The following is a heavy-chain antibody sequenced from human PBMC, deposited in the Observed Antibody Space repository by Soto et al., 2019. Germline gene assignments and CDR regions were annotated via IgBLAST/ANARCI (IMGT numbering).Heavy chain of an antibody. V-gene: IGHV1-3*01. CDR1: GYTFTSYA. Sequence: QVQLVQSGAEVKKPGASVKVSCKASGYTFTSYAMHWVRQAPGQRLEWMGWINAGNGNTKYSQKFQGRVTITRDTSASTAYMELSSLRSEDTAVYYCARDRWELGVPDDAFDIWGQGTMVTVSS. CDR3: ARDRWELGVPDDAFDI. J-gene: IGHJ3*02. D-gene: IGHD1-26*01. CDR2: INAGNGNT.